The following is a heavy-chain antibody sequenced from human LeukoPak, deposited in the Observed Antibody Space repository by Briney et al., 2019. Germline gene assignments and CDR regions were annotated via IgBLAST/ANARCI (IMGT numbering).Heavy chain of an antibody. J-gene: IGHJ4*02. CDR2: ISGSGGST. CDR3: ARWGDYDSSGFDY. Sequence: GGSLRLSCAASGFTFSSYAMSWVRQAPGKGLEWVSAISGSGGSTYYADSVKGRFTISRDNSKNTLYLQMNSLRAEDTAVYYCARWGDYDSSGFDYWGQGTLVTVSS. CDR1: GFTFSSYA. V-gene: IGHV3-23*01. D-gene: IGHD3-22*01.